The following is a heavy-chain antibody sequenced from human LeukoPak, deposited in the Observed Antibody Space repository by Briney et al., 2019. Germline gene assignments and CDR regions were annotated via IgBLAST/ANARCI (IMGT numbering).Heavy chain of an antibody. Sequence: GGSLRLSCAASGFTFSSYSMNWVRQAPGKGLEWVSSISSSSSYIYYADSVKGRFTISRDNAKNSLYLQMNSLRAEDTAVYYCARGGVVVTDTLNNYWGQGTLVTVSS. V-gene: IGHV3-21*01. J-gene: IGHJ4*02. CDR3: ARGGVVVTDTLNNY. CDR2: ISSSSSYI. D-gene: IGHD2-21*02. CDR1: GFTFSSYS.